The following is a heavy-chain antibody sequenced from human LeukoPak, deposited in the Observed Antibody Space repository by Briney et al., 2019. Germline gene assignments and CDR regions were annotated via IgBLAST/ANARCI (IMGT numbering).Heavy chain of an antibody. CDR1: GFTFSSYG. D-gene: IGHD6-13*01. Sequence: GGSLRLSCAASGFTFSSYGMHWVRQAPGKGLEWVANIHPEGTEKYHADSVKGRFTISRDNVDNTLYLQMNSLRVDDTAIYYCAKNSGWYRYDSWGQGTLVTVSS. J-gene: IGHJ4*02. CDR2: IHPEGTEK. V-gene: IGHV3-7*03. CDR3: AKNSGWYRYDS.